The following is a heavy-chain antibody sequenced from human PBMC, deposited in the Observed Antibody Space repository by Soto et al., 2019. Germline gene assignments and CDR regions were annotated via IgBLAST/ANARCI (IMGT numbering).Heavy chain of an antibody. CDR2: INPSVGST. CDR3: ARESAARDEFESSGGFDY. V-gene: IGHV1-46*01. Sequence: QVQLVQSGAEVKKPGASVKVSCKASGYFFASYSMHWVRQAPGQGLEWMGMINPSVGSTSYVEKVQGRVTMTRDTSTSTVYMELSSLRSEDTAVYYCARESAARDEFESSGGFDYWGQGTLVTVSS. J-gene: IGHJ4*02. CDR1: GYFFASYS. D-gene: IGHD3-22*01.